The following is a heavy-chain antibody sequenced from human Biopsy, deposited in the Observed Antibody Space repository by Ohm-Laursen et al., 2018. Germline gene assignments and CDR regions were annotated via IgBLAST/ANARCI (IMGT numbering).Heavy chain of an antibody. CDR1: GYSFSTYD. CDR2: MIPSSGKT. Sequence: GSSVKVSCKASGYSFSTYDVNWVRQARGQGLEWMGWMIPSSGKTGYAQRFQGRVTLTMNTSISTAYMELSGLRSEDTAVYCCARGYSRRVSIFEASIYWFDTWGQGTLVTVSS. V-gene: IGHV1-8*01. D-gene: IGHD6-6*01. CDR3: ARGYSRRVSIFEASIYWFDT. J-gene: IGHJ5*02.